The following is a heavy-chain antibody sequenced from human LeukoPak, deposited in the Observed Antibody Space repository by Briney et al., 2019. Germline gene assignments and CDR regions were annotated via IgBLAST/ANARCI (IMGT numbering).Heavy chain of an antibody. CDR3: ARRRGYSGNDDLDY. CDR2: IYYTGSA. V-gene: IGHV4-31*03. D-gene: IGHD5-12*01. Sequence: SETLSLTCTVSGASISNANYYWSWLRQFPGKGLEWIAYIYYTGSAYYNPSLKRRVTMSVATSKNQFSLTMTSVTLADTAVYYCARRRGYSGNDDLDYWGRGTLVTVSS. J-gene: IGHJ4*02. CDR1: GASISNANYY.